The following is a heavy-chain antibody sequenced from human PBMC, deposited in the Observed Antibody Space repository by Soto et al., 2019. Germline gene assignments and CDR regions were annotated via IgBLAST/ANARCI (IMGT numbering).Heavy chain of an antibody. Sequence: SETLSLTCTVSGGSISSYYWSWIRQPPGKGLEWIGYIYYSGSTNYNPSLKSRVTISVDTSKNQFSLKLSSVTAADTAVYYCARDRSSSWDNNYYYYGMDVWGQGTTVTVSS. CDR2: IYYSGST. V-gene: IGHV4-59*01. J-gene: IGHJ6*02. CDR3: ARDRSSSWDNNYYYYGMDV. D-gene: IGHD6-13*01. CDR1: GGSISSYY.